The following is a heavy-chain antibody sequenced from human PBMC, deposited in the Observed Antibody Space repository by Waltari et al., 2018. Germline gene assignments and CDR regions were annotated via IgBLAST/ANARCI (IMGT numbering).Heavy chain of an antibody. D-gene: IGHD5-18*01. CDR1: GGSISSYY. J-gene: IGHJ5*02. CDR3: AREQLTWFDP. Sequence: QVQLQESGPGLVKPSETLSLTCTVSGGSISSYYWSWIRQPPGKGLEWIGYIYYSGSTNYNPSLKSRVTISVDTSKNQFSLKLSSVTAADTAVYYCAREQLTWFDPWGQGTLVTVSS. V-gene: IGHV4-59*01. CDR2: IYYSGST.